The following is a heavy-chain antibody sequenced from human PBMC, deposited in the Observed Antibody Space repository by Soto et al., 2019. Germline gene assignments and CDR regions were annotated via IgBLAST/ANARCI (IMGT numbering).Heavy chain of an antibody. CDR1: GFTFSNYG. V-gene: IGHV3-33*01. D-gene: IGHD1-1*01. J-gene: IGHJ4*02. CDR3: ERATGKNEAIDY. CDR2: IWHDGKNK. Sequence: QVQLVESGGGVVQPGRSLRLSCVASGFTFSNYGLHWVRQAPGKGLEWVAIIWHDGKNKDYADSVKGRFTVSRDNSKNALYLQRNSLTAEDTVVYHCERATGKNEAIDYWGPGTLVTVSS.